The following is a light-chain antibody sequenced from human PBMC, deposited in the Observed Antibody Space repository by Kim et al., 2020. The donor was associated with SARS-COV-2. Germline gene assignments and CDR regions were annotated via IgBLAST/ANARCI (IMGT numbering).Light chain of an antibody. CDR2: KAS. J-gene: IGKJ4*01. V-gene: IGKV1-5*03. CDR3: QQYNIYSLT. CDR1: QSISIW. Sequence: DIQMTQSPSTLSASVGDRVTITCRASQSISIWLAWYQQKPGKAPKFLINKASNLATGVPSRFSGSGSGTEFTLTISSLQPDDFATYYCQQYNIYSLTFGGGTKLEIK.